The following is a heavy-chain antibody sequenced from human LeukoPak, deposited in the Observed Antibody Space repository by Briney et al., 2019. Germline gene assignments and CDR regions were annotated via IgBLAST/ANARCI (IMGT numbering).Heavy chain of an antibody. V-gene: IGHV4-39*01. CDR3: ARHQAYCSSTSCSQPDWFDP. CDR2: IYYSGST. CDR1: GGSISSSSYY. D-gene: IGHD2-2*01. J-gene: IGHJ5*02. Sequence: SETLSLTCTVSGGSISSSSYYWGWIRQPPGKGLEWIGCIYYSGSTYYNPSLKSRVTISVDTSKNQFSLKLSTVTAADTAVYYCARHQAYCSSTSCSQPDWFDPWGQGTLVTVSS.